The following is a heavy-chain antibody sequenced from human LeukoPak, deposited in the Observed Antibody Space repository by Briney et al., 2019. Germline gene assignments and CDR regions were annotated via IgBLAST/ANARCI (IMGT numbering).Heavy chain of an antibody. CDR1: GYTFTSYA. CDR3: ARDLGIAAAGEEDFFDY. V-gene: IGHV1-18*01. J-gene: IGHJ4*02. Sequence: ASVKVSCKASGYTFTSYAMNWVRQAPGQGLEWMGWISAYNGNTNYAQKLQGRVTMTTDTSTSTAYMELRSLRSDDTAVYYCARDLGIAAAGEEDFFDYWGQGTLVTVSS. CDR2: ISAYNGNT. D-gene: IGHD6-13*01.